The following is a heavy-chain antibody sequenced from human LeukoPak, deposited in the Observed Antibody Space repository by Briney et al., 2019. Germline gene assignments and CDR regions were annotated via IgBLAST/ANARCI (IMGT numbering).Heavy chain of an antibody. CDR3: ARGRGEQLVRYYFDY. CDR2: INHSGST. CDR1: GGSFSGYY. D-gene: IGHD6-13*01. Sequence: SSETLSLTCAVYGGSFSGYYWSWIRQPPGKGLEWIGEINHSGSTNYNPSLKSRVTISVDTSKNQFSLKLSSVTAADTAVYYCARGRGEQLVRYYFDYWGQGTLVTVSS. J-gene: IGHJ4*02. V-gene: IGHV4-34*01.